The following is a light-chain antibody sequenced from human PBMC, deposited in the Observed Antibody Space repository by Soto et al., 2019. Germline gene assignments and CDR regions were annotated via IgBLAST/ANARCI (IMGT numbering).Light chain of an antibody. J-gene: IGLJ1*01. CDR3: SSYTSSSIVYV. CDR1: RTDVGAYDY. CDR2: DVN. Sequence: QSVLTQPASASGSPGQSITISCPGNRTDVGAYDYVSWYQQHPGKAPKLVIYDVNNRPSGVSSRFSGSKSGNTASLTISGLQAEDEADYYCSSYTSSSIVYVFGTGTKATVL. V-gene: IGLV2-14*03.